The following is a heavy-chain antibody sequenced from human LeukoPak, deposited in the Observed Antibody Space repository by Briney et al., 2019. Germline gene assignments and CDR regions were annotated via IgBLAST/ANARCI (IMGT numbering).Heavy chain of an antibody. Sequence: PSQTLSLTCTVSGGSISSGGYYWSWIRQHPGKGLERIGYIYYSGSTYYNPSLKSRVTISVDTSKNQFSLKLSSVTAADTAVYYCARVAAAGHLPFDYWGQGTLVTVSS. CDR2: IYYSGST. J-gene: IGHJ4*02. D-gene: IGHD6-13*01. CDR3: ARVAAAGHLPFDY. CDR1: GGSISSGGYY. V-gene: IGHV4-31*03.